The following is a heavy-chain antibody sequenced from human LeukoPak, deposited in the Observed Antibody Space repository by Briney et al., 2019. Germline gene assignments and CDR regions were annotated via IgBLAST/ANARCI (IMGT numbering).Heavy chain of an antibody. J-gene: IGHJ3*02. Sequence: SETLSLTCTVSGGSISSYYWSWIRQPPGKGLEWIGYIYYSGSTNYNPSLKSRVTISVDTSKNQFSLKLSSVTAADTAVYYCARDLGIARLAFGIWGQGTMVTVSS. D-gene: IGHD1-26*01. V-gene: IGHV4-59*01. CDR3: ARDLGIARLAFGI. CDR1: GGSISSYY. CDR2: IYYSGST.